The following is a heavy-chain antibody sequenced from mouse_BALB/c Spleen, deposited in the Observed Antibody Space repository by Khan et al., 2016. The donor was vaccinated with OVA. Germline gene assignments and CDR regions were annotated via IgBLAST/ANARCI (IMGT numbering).Heavy chain of an antibody. V-gene: IGHV1S56*01. J-gene: IGHJ3*01. CDR2: IYPGNVNT. D-gene: IGHD2-1*01. CDR3: AREDYYGNSLAWFAD. CDR1: GYTFTSYY. Sequence: VQLQQSGPELVKPGASVRISCKASGYTFTSYYIYWVKQRPGQGLEWIGWIYPGNVNTKNNEKFKGKATLTADKSSSTAYMQLSSLTSEDSAVCFCAREDYYGNSLAWFADWGQGTLVTVSA.